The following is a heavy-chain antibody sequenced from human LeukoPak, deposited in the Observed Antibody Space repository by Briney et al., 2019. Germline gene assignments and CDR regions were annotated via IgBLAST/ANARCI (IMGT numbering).Heavy chain of an antibody. CDR2: ISGSGGST. V-gene: IGHV3-23*01. CDR1: GFTFSSYA. CDR3: AKGGVVVPAAPFDY. D-gene: IGHD2-2*01. J-gene: IGHJ4*02. Sequence: GGSLRLSCAASGFTFSSYAMSWVRQAPGKGLEWVSAISGSGGSTYYADSVKGRFTISRDNSKNTLYLQMNSLRAEDTAVYYSAKGGVVVPAAPFDYWGQGTLVTVSS.